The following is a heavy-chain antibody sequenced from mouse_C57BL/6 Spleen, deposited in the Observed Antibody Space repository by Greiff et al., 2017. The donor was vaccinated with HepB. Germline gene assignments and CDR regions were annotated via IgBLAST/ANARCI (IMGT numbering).Heavy chain of an antibody. J-gene: IGHJ4*01. Sequence: VQRVESGPGLVAPSQSLSITCTVSGFSLTSYAISWVRQPPGKGLEWLGVIWTGGGTNYNSALKSRLSIRKDNSKSQVFLKMNSLQTDDTARYYCASYGSSPNYYAMDYWGQGTSVTVSS. CDR1: GFSLTSYA. CDR2: IWTGGGT. V-gene: IGHV2-9-1*01. CDR3: ASYGSSPNYYAMDY. D-gene: IGHD1-1*01.